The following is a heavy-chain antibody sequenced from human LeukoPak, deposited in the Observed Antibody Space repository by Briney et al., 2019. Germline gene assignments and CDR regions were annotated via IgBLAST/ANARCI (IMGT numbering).Heavy chain of an antibody. J-gene: IGHJ4*02. D-gene: IGHD3-9*01. CDR1: GFTFSSYS. Sequence: GGSLRLSCAASGFTFSSYSMNWVRQAPGKGLEWVSSISSSSSYINYADSVKGRFTISRDNAKNSLYLQMNSLRAEDTAVYYCARNDILTGYYYYFDYWGQGTLVTVSS. V-gene: IGHV3-21*01. CDR3: ARNDILTGYYYYFDY. CDR2: ISSSSSYI.